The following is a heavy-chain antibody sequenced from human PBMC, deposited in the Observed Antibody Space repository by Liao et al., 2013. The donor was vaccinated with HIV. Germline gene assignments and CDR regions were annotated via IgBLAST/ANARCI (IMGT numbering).Heavy chain of an antibody. CDR1: GGSISSYY. CDR2: IYTSGST. CDR3: ARDSGKIRWALTGSGWFDP. J-gene: IGHJ5*02. V-gene: IGHV4-4*07. D-gene: IGHD3-10*01. Sequence: QVQLQESGPGLVKPSETLSLTCTVSGGSISSYYWSWIRQPAGKGLEWIGRIYTSGSTNYNPSLKSRVTMSVDTSKNQFSLKLSSVTAADTAVYYCARDSGKIRWALTGSGWFDPWGQGTLVTVSS.